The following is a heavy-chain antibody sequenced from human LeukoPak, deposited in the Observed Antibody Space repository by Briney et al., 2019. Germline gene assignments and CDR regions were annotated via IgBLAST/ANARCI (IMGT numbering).Heavy chain of an antibody. V-gene: IGHV1-69*13. CDR3: ASFLEVGYCSGGSCYRGDAFDI. D-gene: IGHD2-15*01. CDR1: GGTFSSYA. Sequence: ASVKVSCKASGGTFSSYAISWVRQAPGQGLEWMGGIIPIFGTANYAQKFQGRVTITADESTSTAYMELSSLRSEDTAVYYCASFLEVGYCSGGSCYRGDAFDIWGQGTMVTVSS. J-gene: IGHJ3*02. CDR2: IIPIFGTA.